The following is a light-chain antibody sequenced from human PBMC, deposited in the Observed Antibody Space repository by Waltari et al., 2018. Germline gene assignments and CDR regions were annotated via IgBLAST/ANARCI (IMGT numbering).Light chain of an antibody. CDR1: NSDVGAYNY. CDR2: EVT. Sequence: QSVLTQPPSATGSPGPSVPISCTGTNSDVGAYNYVPWYQQHPGKVPKLLIYEVTKRPSGVPDRFSGSKSGNTASLTVSGLQADDEADYYCSSYAHNNHFVFGTGTKVTVL. CDR3: SSYAHNNHFV. J-gene: IGLJ1*01. V-gene: IGLV2-8*01.